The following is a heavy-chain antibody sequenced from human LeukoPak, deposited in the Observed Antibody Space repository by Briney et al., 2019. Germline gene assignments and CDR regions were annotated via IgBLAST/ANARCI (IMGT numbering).Heavy chain of an antibody. V-gene: IGHV4-59*06. CDR1: GGSINTNY. Sequence: PSETLSLTCTVSGGSINTNYWSWIRQHPGKGLEWIGYIYYSGSTYYNPSLKSRVTISVDTSKNQFSLKLSSVTAADTAVYYCARGTTVVTLHAFDIWGQGTMVTVSS. CDR2: IYYSGST. D-gene: IGHD4-23*01. CDR3: ARGTTVVTLHAFDI. J-gene: IGHJ3*02.